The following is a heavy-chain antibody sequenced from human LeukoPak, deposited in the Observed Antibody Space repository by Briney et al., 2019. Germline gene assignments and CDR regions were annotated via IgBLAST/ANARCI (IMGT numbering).Heavy chain of an antibody. V-gene: IGHV3-48*03. CDR3: ARTCGSGSYRKACDAFDI. CDR2: ISSSGSTI. CDR1: GFTFSSYE. Sequence: GGSLRLSCAASGFTFSSYEMNWVRQAPGKGLEWVSYISSSGSTIYYADSVKGRFTISRDNAKNSLYLQMNSLRAEDTAVYYCARTCGSGSYRKACDAFDIWGQGTMVTVSS. J-gene: IGHJ3*02. D-gene: IGHD3-10*01.